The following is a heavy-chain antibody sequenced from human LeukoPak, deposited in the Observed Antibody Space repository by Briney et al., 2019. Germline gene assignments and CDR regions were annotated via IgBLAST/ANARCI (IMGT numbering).Heavy chain of an antibody. D-gene: IGHD5-12*01. V-gene: IGHV4-59*12. CDR1: GGSISGYY. CDR2: IYYSGST. J-gene: IGHJ4*02. CDR3: ARGPRGYSGYGLLRFDY. Sequence: SETQSLTCTVSGGSISGYYWSWIRQPPGKGLEWIGYIYYSGSTNYNPSLKSRVTISVDTSKNQFSLKLSSVTAADTAVYYCARGPRGYSGYGLLRFDYWGQGTLVSVSS.